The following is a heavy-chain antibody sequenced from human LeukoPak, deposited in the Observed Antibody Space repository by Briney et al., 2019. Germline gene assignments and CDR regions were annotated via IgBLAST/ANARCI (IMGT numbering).Heavy chain of an antibody. D-gene: IGHD6-13*01. CDR3: ASPREGSSSWEDAFDI. V-gene: IGHV5-51*01. Sequence: GESLKISCKGSGYSFTSYWIGWVRRLPGKGLEWMGIIYPGDSDTRYSPSFQGQVTISADKSISTAYLQWSSLKASDTAMYYCASPREGSSSWEDAFDIWGQGTMVTVSS. CDR2: IYPGDSDT. J-gene: IGHJ3*02. CDR1: GYSFTSYW.